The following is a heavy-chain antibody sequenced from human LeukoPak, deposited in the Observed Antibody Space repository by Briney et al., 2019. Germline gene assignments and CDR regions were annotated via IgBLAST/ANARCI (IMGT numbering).Heavy chain of an antibody. J-gene: IGHJ1*01. D-gene: IGHD6-19*01. CDR1: GYTFTSYY. CDR3: ARGGYSSGWYSGAEYFQH. Sequence: ASVKVSCKASGYTFTSYYMHWVRQAPGQGLEWMGIVNPSGGSTSYAQKFQGRVTMTRDTSTSTVYMELSSLRSEDTAVYYCARGGYSSGWYSGAEYFQHWGQGTLVTVSS. V-gene: IGHV1-46*01. CDR2: VNPSGGST.